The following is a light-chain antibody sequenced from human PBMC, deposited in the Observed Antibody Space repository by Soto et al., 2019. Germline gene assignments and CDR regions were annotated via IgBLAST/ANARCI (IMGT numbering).Light chain of an antibody. Sequence: EIVMTQSPATLSVSPGERATLSCRASQSISSKLAWYQQKPGQAPRLLIYGASTMATGIPVRFSGSGSGTEFTLTLTSLQSEDFAVYYCQEYNNWHPITFGGGTKVEIK. CDR3: QEYNNWHPIT. CDR1: QSISSK. V-gene: IGKV3-15*01. J-gene: IGKJ4*01. CDR2: GAS.